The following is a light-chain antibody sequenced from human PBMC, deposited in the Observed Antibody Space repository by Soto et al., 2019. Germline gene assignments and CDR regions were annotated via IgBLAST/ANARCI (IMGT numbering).Light chain of an antibody. J-gene: IGLJ2*01. Sequence: QSALTQPPSASGSPGQSVAISCTGTSSDVGGYNYVSWYQQHPGKAPKLIIYEVNKRPSGVPDRFSGSKSGNTASLTVSGLQDEDEADYYCGSFAGKFGGGTKLTVL. CDR2: EVN. CDR1: SSDVGGYNY. V-gene: IGLV2-8*01. CDR3: GSFAGK.